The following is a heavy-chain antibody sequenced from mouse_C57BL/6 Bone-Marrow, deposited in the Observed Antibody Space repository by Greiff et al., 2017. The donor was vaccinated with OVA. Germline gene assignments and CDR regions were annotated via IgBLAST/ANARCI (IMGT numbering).Heavy chain of an antibody. CDR3: ARGMVTYWYFDV. Sequence: EVNVVESGGGLVQSGRSLRLSCATSGFTFSDFYMEWVRQAPGKGLEWIAASRNKANDYTTEYSASVKGRFIVSRDTSQSILYLQMNALRAEDTAIYYCARGMVTYWYFDVWGTGTTVTVSS. D-gene: IGHD2-2*01. CDR2: SRNKANDYTT. J-gene: IGHJ1*03. V-gene: IGHV7-1*01. CDR1: GFTFSDFY.